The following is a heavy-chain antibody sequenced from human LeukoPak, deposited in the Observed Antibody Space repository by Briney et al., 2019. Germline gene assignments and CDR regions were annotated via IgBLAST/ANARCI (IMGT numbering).Heavy chain of an antibody. D-gene: IGHD3-10*01. CDR3: ARAPAFGFGELQRRFDY. Sequence: SQTLSLTCTVSGGSISSGDYYWSWIPQPPVKGLEWIGYIYYSGSTYYNHYLKTRVTRSVDTSKNQSYLQLSSVTAADTAVYYCARAPAFGFGELQRRFDYWGQGTLVTVS. V-gene: IGHV4-30-4*08. CDR2: IYYSGST. CDR1: GGSISSGDYY. J-gene: IGHJ4*02.